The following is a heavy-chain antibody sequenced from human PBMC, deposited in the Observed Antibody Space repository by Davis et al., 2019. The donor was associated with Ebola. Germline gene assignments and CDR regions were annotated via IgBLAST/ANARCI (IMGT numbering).Heavy chain of an antibody. J-gene: IGHJ4*02. D-gene: IGHD1-26*01. V-gene: IGHV1-18*01. CDR1: GGTFSSYA. Sequence: ASVKVSCKASGGTFSSYAISWVRQAPGQGLEWMGWISAYNGNTNYAQKLQGRVTMTTDTSTSTAYMELRSLRSDDTAVYYCAREGVFRRSYSAFDYWGQGTLVTVSS. CDR3: AREGVFRRSYSAFDY. CDR2: ISAYNGNT.